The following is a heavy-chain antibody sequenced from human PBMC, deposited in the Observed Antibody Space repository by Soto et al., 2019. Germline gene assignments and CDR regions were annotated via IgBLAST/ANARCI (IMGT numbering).Heavy chain of an antibody. D-gene: IGHD6-13*01. J-gene: IGHJ4*02. V-gene: IGHV3-21*01. CDR3: ARERGWQLYIDY. CDR2: VSFDSNYI. CDR1: GFTFSSYS. Sequence: PGGSLRLSCAASGFTFSSYSMNWVRQAPGKGLEWVSLVSFDSNYIYYADSVKGRFTISRDNAKNSVYLQMNSLRAEDTAVYYCARERGWQLYIDYWGQGALVTVSS.